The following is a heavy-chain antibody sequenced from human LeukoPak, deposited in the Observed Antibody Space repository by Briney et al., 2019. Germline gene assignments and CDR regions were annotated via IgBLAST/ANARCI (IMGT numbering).Heavy chain of an antibody. V-gene: IGHV3-30*18. Sequence: GRSLRLSCAASGFTFSRYGMHWVRQAPGKGLEWVATISHGGSNKNYGDSVKGRFTISRDNSKNTLYVQMNSLRAEDTAVYFCAKDWGDYYASGSSYLDDWGQGTLVTVSS. CDR2: ISHGGSNK. CDR1: GFTFSRYG. CDR3: AKDWGDYYASGSSYLDD. D-gene: IGHD3-10*01. J-gene: IGHJ4*02.